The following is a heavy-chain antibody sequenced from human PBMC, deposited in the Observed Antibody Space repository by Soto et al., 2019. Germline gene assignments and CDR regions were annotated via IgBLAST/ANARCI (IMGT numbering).Heavy chain of an antibody. Sequence: EVQLVESGGGLVQPGGSLRLSCAASGFTLSDHYMDWVRQAPGKGLEWVGRTKNKANRDTTEYAASVNGRFTISRDDTKNSLYLQMNSPKTEDTAVYYCARWVSGSPDNWGQGTLVTVSS. CDR3: ARWVSGSPDN. J-gene: IGHJ4*02. CDR1: GFTLSDHY. CDR2: TKNKANRDTT. V-gene: IGHV3-72*01. D-gene: IGHD1-26*01.